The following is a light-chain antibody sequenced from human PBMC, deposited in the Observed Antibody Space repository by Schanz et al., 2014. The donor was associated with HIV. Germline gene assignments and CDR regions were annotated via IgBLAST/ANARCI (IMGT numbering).Light chain of an antibody. CDR2: SHS. CDR1: SSNIGNNY. J-gene: IGLJ2*01. V-gene: IGLV1-51*01. Sequence: SVLTQPPSVSAAPGQKVTISCSGSSSNIGNNYVSWYQQFPGTAPKLLISSHSQRPSGVPDRFSGSKSGTSATLGITGLQTGDEADYYCGTWDSRLSVGVFGGGTKLTVL. CDR3: GTWDSRLSVGV.